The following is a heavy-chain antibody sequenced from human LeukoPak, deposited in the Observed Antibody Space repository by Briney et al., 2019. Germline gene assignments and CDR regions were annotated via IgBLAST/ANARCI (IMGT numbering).Heavy chain of an antibody. CDR2: ISAYNGNT. V-gene: IGHV1-18*01. CDR1: GYTFTSYG. J-gene: IGHJ4*02. CDR3: ARGLVGSSWGGALGY. Sequence: ASVKVSCKASGYTFTSYGISWVRQAPGQGLEWMGWISAYNGNTNYAQKLQGRVTVTTDTSTSTAYMELRSLRSDDTAVYYCARGLVGSSWGGALGYWGQGTLVTVSS. D-gene: IGHD1-26*01.